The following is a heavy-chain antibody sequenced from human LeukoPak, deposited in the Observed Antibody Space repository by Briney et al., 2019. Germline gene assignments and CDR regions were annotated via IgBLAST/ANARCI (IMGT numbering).Heavy chain of an antibody. Sequence: PGGSLRLSCAASGFTFSSYGMHWVRQAPGKGLEWVAVISYDGSNKYYADSVKGRFTISRDNSKNTLYLQMNSLRAEDTAVYYCAKVKHYYDSSGYYYDYWGQGTLVTVSS. D-gene: IGHD3-22*01. V-gene: IGHV3-30*18. J-gene: IGHJ4*02. CDR1: GFTFSSYG. CDR2: ISYDGSNK. CDR3: AKVKHYYDSSGYYYDY.